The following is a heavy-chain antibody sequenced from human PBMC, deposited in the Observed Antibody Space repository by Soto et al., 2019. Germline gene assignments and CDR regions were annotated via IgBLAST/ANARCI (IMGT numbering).Heavy chain of an antibody. CDR1: GGTFSSYA. V-gene: IGHV1-69*01. J-gene: IGHJ5*02. Sequence: QVQLVQSGAEVKKPGSSVKVSCKASGGTFSSYAISWVRQAPGQGLEWMGGIIPIFGTANYAQKVQGRVTITADESTSTAYMELSSLRSEDTAVYYCARVKDIVVVPAGNWFDPWGQGTLVTVSS. CDR3: ARVKDIVVVPAGNWFDP. CDR2: IIPIFGTA. D-gene: IGHD2-2*01.